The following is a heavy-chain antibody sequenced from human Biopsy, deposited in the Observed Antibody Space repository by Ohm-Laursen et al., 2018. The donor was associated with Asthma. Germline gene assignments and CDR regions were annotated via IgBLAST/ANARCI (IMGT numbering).Heavy chain of an antibody. CDR2: INAGNGNT. D-gene: IGHD3-9*01. J-gene: IGHJ3*01. CDR1: GYTFTNYA. Sequence: ASVKVSCKASGYTFTNYAIHWVRQAPGQRPEWMGWINAGNGNTKYSQKFQGRVTITRDTSASTAYMDLRSLRSEDTAMYYCARTYYDFLTGQVNDAFALWGQGTMVTVSS. CDR3: ARTYYDFLTGQVNDAFAL. V-gene: IGHV1-3*01.